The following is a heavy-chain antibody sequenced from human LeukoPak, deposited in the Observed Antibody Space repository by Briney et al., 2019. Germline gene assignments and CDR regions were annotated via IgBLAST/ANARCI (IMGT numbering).Heavy chain of an antibody. Sequence: GGSLRLSCAASGFTFSSYAMSWVRQAPGKALEWVSAISGSGGSTYYADSVNGRFTTSRDNPKNTLYLQMNSLRAEDTAVYYCAKRGAGTAMVTIFDYWGQGTLVTVSS. CDR1: GFTFSSYA. CDR2: ISGSGGST. D-gene: IGHD5-18*01. V-gene: IGHV3-23*01. J-gene: IGHJ4*02. CDR3: AKRGAGTAMVTIFDY.